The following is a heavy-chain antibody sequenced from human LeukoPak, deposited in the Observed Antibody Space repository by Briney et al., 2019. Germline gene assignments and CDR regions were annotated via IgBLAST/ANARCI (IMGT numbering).Heavy chain of an antibody. CDR1: GFTFSSYA. CDR2: IPYDGSNK. J-gene: IGHJ4*02. CDR3: ARGYCSGGSCPLDY. V-gene: IGHV3-30*04. Sequence: GGSLRLSCAASGFTFSSYAMHWVRQAPGKGLEWVAVIPYDGSNKYYADSVKGRFTISRDNSKNTLYLQMNSLRAEDMAVYYCARGYCSGGSCPLDYWGQGTLVTVSS. D-gene: IGHD2-15*01.